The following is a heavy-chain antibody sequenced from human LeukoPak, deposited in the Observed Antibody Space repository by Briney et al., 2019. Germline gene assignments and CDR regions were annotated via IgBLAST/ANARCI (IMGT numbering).Heavy chain of an antibody. V-gene: IGHV5-51*01. CDR1: GYSFSSYW. CDR2: IYPGDSDT. D-gene: IGHD1-26*01. CDR3: ARHQRWDTSTYHNWFDP. J-gene: IGHJ5*02. Sequence: ESLTISCKGSGYSFSSYWIGWVRQMPGKGLEWMGIIYPGDSDTRYNPSFQGQVTISADKSISTAYLQWSSLKASDTAMYYCARHQRWDTSTYHNWFDPWGQGTLVTVSS.